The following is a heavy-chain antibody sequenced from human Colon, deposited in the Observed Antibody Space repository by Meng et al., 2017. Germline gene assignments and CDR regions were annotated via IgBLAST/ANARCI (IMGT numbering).Heavy chain of an antibody. CDR1: GYTFTTYD. D-gene: IGHD6-13*01. CDR3: ARRIAASGTTLGY. CDR2: MNPNSGNT. Sequence: ALVKVSCKASGYTFTTYDINWVRQATGQGLEWMGWMNPNSGNTGSAQKFQGRVTMTRNTSISTAYMELSNLRSEDTAVYYCARRIAASGTTLGYWGQGTLVTVSS. V-gene: IGHV1-8*01. J-gene: IGHJ4*02.